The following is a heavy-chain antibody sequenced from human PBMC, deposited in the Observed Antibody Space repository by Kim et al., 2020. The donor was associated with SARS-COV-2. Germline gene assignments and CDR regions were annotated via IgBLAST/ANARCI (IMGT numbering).Heavy chain of an antibody. CDR1: GDSVSSNSAA. Sequence: SQTLSLTCAISGDSVSSNSAAWNWIRQSPSRGLEWLGRTYYRSKWYNDYAVSVKSRITINPDTSKNQFSLQLNSVTPEDTAVYYCARGEGIAAATDRGYWFDPWGQGTLVTVSS. J-gene: IGHJ5*02. D-gene: IGHD6-13*01. CDR3: ARGEGIAAATDRGYWFDP. CDR2: TYYRSKWYN. V-gene: IGHV6-1*01.